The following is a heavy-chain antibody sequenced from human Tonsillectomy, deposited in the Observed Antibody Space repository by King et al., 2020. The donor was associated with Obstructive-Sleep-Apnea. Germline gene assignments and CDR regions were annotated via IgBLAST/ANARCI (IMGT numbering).Heavy chain of an antibody. J-gene: IGHJ3*02. V-gene: IGHV4-4*02. CDR3: AREGAAGAAEGAAGITAFDI. CDR1: AGSISSNNW. Sequence: QLQESGPGLVTPSGTLSLTCVVSAGSISSNNWWSWVRQPPGKGLEWIGEIYHSGRTNYNPSLKSRVTISVAKSKNQVSLNLTSLTAADTAVYYCAREGAAGAAEGAAGITAFDIWGQGTMVTVSS. D-gene: IGHD6-13*01. CDR2: IYHSGRT.